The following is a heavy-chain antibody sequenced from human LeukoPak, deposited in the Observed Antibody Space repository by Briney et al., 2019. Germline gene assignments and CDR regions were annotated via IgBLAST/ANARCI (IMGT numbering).Heavy chain of an antibody. Sequence: GGPLRLSCAASGFTFSSYAMSWVRQAPGKGLEWVSGISGSGGSTYHADSVKGRFTISRDNSKNTLYLQMNSLRAEDTALYYCAKGYCSGGSCYNWYFDLWGRGTLVTVSS. CDR1: GFTFSSYA. J-gene: IGHJ2*01. V-gene: IGHV3-23*01. CDR2: ISGSGGST. D-gene: IGHD2-15*01. CDR3: AKGYCSGGSCYNWYFDL.